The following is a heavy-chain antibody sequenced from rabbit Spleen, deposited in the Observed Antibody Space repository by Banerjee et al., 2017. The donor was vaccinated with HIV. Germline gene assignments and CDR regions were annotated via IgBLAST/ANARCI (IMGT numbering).Heavy chain of an antibody. Sequence: QSLEESGGDLVKPGASLTLTCTASGVSFSISSYMCWVRQAPGKGLEWIACINIVTGKSVYASWAKGRFIASRTSSTTVTLRMTSLTAADRATYFCARDLVGVIGWNFYLWGQGTLVTVS. J-gene: IGHJ4*01. D-gene: IGHD2-1*01. CDR1: GVSFSISSY. CDR2: INIVTGKS. CDR3: ARDLVGVIGWNFYL. V-gene: IGHV1S40*01.